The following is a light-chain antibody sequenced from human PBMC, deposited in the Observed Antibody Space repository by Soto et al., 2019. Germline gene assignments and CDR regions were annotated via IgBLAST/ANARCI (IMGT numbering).Light chain of an antibody. V-gene: IGKV3-20*01. CDR2: RAS. J-gene: IGKJ3*01. Sequence: EIVLTQSPGTLSLSPGERATLSCRASQTISSSFLAWYQQKPGQAPRLLIYRASRRAPGIPDRFSGSGSWTAFTLTISRLEPEDFAVYYCHQFGSSPLDTFGPGTKLEIK. CDR3: HQFGSSPLDT. CDR1: QTISSSF.